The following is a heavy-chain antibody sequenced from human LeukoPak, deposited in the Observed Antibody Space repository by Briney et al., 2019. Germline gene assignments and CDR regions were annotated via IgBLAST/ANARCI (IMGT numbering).Heavy chain of an antibody. D-gene: IGHD3-22*01. CDR3: ARSPSVNYYDSSGYYYPDAFDI. CDR2: VKQDGSEK. V-gene: IGHV3-7*01. Sequence: GGSPRLSCAASGFTFSSYWMSWVRQAPGKGLEGVANVKQDGSEKYYVDSVKGRYTISRDNAKNSLYLQMNSLRAEDTAVYYCARSPSVNYYDSSGYYYPDAFDIWGQGTMVTVSS. CDR1: GFTFSSYW. J-gene: IGHJ3*02.